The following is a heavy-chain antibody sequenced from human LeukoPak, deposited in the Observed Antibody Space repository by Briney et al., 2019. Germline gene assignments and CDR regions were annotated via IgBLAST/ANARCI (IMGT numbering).Heavy chain of an antibody. V-gene: IGHV5-10-1*01. Sequence: GESLKISCKGSGYSFTSYWISWVRQMPGKGLEWMGRIDPSDSYTNYCPSFQGHVTISADKSISTAYLQWSSLKASDTAMYYCARQPDGDFSPFDYWGQGTLVTVSS. CDR1: GYSFTSYW. CDR2: IDPSDSYT. J-gene: IGHJ4*02. CDR3: ARQPDGDFSPFDY. D-gene: IGHD4-17*01.